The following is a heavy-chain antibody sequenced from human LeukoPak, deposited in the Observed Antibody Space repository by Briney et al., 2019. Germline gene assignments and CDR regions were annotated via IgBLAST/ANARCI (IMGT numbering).Heavy chain of an antibody. Sequence: SGGSLRLSCAASGFTFSSYGMHWVRQAPGKGLEWVAVISYDGSNKYYADSVKGRFTISRDNSKNTLYLQMNSLRAEDTAVYYCAKDALAYCSSTSCYEGSAVDPWGQGTLVTVSS. D-gene: IGHD2-2*01. CDR3: AKDALAYCSSTSCYEGSAVDP. CDR1: GFTFSSYG. V-gene: IGHV3-30*18. CDR2: ISYDGSNK. J-gene: IGHJ5*02.